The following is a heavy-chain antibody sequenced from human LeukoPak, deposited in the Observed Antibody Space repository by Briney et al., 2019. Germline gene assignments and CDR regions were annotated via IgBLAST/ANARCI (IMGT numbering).Heavy chain of an antibody. CDR2: IYTSGST. CDR1: GGSISSYY. J-gene: IGHJ5*02. CDR3: AREGFDWNYGGRWFDP. D-gene: IGHD1-7*01. Sequence: SDTLSLTCTVSGGSISSYYWSWIRQPAGKGLEWIGRIYTSGSTNYNPSLKSRVTMSVDTSKNQFSLKLSSVTAVDTAVYYCAREGFDWNYGGRWFDPWGQGTLVTVSS. V-gene: IGHV4-4*07.